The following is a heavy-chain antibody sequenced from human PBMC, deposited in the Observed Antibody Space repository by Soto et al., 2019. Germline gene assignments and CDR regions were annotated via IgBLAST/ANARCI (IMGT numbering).Heavy chain of an antibody. Sequence: ETLSLTCTVSGGSIRSSSYYWGWIRQRPGKGLEWIGSIYYSGSTYYNPSLKSRVTISVDTSQNHFSLKLSSVTAADTAVYYCASGGYSGYDSDDAFDIWGQGTMVTVSS. CDR3: ASGGYSGYDSDDAFDI. D-gene: IGHD5-12*01. J-gene: IGHJ3*02. CDR1: GGSIRSSSYY. V-gene: IGHV4-39*02. CDR2: IYYSGST.